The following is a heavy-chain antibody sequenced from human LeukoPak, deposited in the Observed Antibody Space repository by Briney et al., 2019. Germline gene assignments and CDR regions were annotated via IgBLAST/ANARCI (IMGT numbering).Heavy chain of an antibody. CDR2: INPKNGGT. J-gene: IGHJ6*03. Sequence: EASVKVSCKASGYTFTDYHIHWVRQAPGQGLEWLGWINPKNGGTKYAGKFWGRFTLTEDTSSGTAYMELNRLTSDDTAVYFCARVLHDRSALGFFHYYMDVWGKGTTVIVSS. CDR3: ARVLHDRSALGFFHYYMDV. V-gene: IGHV1-2*02. D-gene: IGHD3-22*01. CDR1: GYTFTDYH.